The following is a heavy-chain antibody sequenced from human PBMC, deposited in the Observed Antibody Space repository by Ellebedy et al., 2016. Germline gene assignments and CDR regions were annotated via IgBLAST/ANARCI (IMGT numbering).Heavy chain of an antibody. CDR1: GFSLTSSGVG. J-gene: IGHJ4*02. Sequence: SGPTLVTPPQTLTLTCTVSGFSLTSSGVGVGWLRQSPGKALEWLALVYWDDDKRYRPSLSSRLTITKDNSKNQVVLTMTDMATEDTATYYCAHKAVNREVDYWGQGTLVTVSS. V-gene: IGHV2-5*02. CDR2: VYWDDDK. CDR3: AHKAVNREVDY. D-gene: IGHD1-14*01.